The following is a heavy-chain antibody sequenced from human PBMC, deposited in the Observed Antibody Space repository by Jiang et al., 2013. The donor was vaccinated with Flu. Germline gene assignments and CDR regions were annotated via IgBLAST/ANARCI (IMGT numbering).Heavy chain of an antibody. D-gene: IGHD3-10*01. Sequence: GSGLVKPSETLSLTCTVSGGSISSYYWNWIRQPPGKGLEWIGYIYYSGSTNYNPSLKSRVTISVDTSKNQFSLKLSSVTAADTAVYYCARRWFGELSWFDPWGQGTLVTVSS. CDR1: GGSISSYY. J-gene: IGHJ5*02. CDR2: IYYSGST. CDR3: ARRWFGELSWFDP. V-gene: IGHV4-59*08.